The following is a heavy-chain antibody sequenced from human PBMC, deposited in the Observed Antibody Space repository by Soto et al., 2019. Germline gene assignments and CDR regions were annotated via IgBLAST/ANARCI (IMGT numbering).Heavy chain of an antibody. Sequence: GGSLRLSCAASGFTFSSYGMHWVRQAPGKGLEWVAVISYDGSNKYYADSVKGRFTISRDNSKNTLYLQMNSLRAEDTAVYYCAKVWVITFGGALDYWGQGTLVTVSS. CDR2: ISYDGSNK. D-gene: IGHD3-16*01. J-gene: IGHJ4*02. CDR3: AKVWVITFGGALDY. CDR1: GFTFSSYG. V-gene: IGHV3-30*18.